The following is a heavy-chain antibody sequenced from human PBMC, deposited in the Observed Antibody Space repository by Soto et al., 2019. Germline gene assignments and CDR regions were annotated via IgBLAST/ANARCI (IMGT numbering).Heavy chain of an antibody. V-gene: IGHV3-30-3*01. CDR1: GFTFSSYA. CDR3: AREGDTLLYYYYGMDV. Sequence: QVQLVESGGGVVQPRRSLRLSCAASGFTFSSYAMHWVRQAPGKGLEWVAVISYDGSNKYYADSVKGRFTISRDNSKNTLYLQMNSLRAEDTAVYYCAREGDTLLYYYYGMDVWGQGTTVTVSS. CDR2: ISYDGSNK. J-gene: IGHJ6*02. D-gene: IGHD3-16*01.